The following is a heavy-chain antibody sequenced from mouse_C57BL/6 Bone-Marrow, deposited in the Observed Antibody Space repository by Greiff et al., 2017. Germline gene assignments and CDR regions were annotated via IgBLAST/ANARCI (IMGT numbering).Heavy chain of an antibody. CDR1: GYSITSGYY. CDR3: AREGYYYGSSRYYAMDY. D-gene: IGHD1-1*01. Sequence: EVQLQQSGPGLVKPSQSLSLTCSVTGYSITSGYYWNWIRQFPGNKLEWMGYISYDGSNNYNPSLKNRISITRDTSKNQFFLKLNSVTTEDTATYYCAREGYYYGSSRYYAMDYWGQGTSVTVSS. J-gene: IGHJ4*01. V-gene: IGHV3-6*01. CDR2: ISYDGSN.